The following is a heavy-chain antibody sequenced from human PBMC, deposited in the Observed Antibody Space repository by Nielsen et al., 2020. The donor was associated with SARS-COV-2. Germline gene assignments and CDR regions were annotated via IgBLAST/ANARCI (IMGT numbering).Heavy chain of an antibody. Sequence: ASVKVSCKASGYTFTSYGISWVRQAPGQGLEWMGWISAYNGNTNYAQKLQGRVTMTTDTSTSTAYMELRSLRSDDTAVYYCARVMCSSTSCYPDYYYGMDVWGQGTTVTVSS. CDR2: ISAYNGNT. CDR3: ARVMCSSTSCYPDYYYGMDV. CDR1: GYTFTSYG. D-gene: IGHD2-2*01. J-gene: IGHJ6*02. V-gene: IGHV1-18*01.